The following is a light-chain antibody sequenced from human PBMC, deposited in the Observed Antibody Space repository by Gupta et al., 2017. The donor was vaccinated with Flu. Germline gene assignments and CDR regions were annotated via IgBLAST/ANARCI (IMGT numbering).Light chain of an antibody. Sequence: EILLTQSPATLSLSPGERATRSCIASQSVSSYLAWYKQKPGQAPRLLIYDASNRDTAIPARFSGSGSGTDVTLTISSRVQEDFAGYYSQQRSYWPLLTFGPGTXLEIK. CDR2: DAS. V-gene: IGKV3-11*01. CDR3: QQRSYWPLLT. J-gene: IGKJ5*01. CDR1: QSVSSY.